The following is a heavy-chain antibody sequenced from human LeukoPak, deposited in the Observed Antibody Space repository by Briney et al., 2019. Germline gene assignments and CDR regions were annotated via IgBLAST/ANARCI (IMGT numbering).Heavy chain of an antibody. CDR3: AKDYDILTGYYWGSDY. CDR2: ISYDGSNK. D-gene: IGHD3-9*01. CDR1: GFTFSSYG. V-gene: IGHV3-30*18. J-gene: IGHJ4*02. Sequence: GGSLRLSCAASGFTFSSYGMHWVRQAPGKGLEWVAVISYDGSNKYYADSVKGRFTISRDNSKNTLYLQMNSLRAEDTAVYYCAKDYDILTGYYWGSDYWGQGTLVTVSS.